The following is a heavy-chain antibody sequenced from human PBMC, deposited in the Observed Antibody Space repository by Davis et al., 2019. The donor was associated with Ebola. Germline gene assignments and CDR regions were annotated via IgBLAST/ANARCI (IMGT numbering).Heavy chain of an antibody. V-gene: IGHV4-34*01. D-gene: IGHD3-10*01. CDR2: INHSGST. Sequence: SETLSLTCAVYGGSFSGYYWSWIRQPPGKGLEWIGEINHSGSTNYNPSLKSRVTISVDTSKNQFSLKLSSVTAADTAVYCCARVRSFFYGSGTYWCCWGQGPLVTVSS. J-gene: IGHJ4*02. CDR3: ARVRSFFYGSGTYWCC. CDR1: GGSFSGYY.